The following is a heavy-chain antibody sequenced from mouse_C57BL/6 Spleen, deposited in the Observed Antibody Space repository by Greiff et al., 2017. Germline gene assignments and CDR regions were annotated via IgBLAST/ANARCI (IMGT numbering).Heavy chain of an antibody. CDR3: TEHGYYVWFAY. Sequence: EVQGVESGGGLVQPGGSMKLSCVASGFTFSNYWLNWVRQSPEKGLEWVAQIRLKSENYATHYAESVKGRFTISRDDSKSSVYLQMNNLRAEDTGIYYCTEHGYYVWFAYWGQGTLVTVSA. CDR1: GFTFSNYW. J-gene: IGHJ3*01. D-gene: IGHD2-3*01. V-gene: IGHV6-3*01. CDR2: IRLKSENYAT.